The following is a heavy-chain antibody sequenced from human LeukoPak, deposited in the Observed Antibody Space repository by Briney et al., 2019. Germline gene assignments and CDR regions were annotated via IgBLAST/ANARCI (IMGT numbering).Heavy chain of an antibody. CDR2: MNPNSGNT. J-gene: IGHJ4*02. CDR1: GYTFTSYD. CDR3: ARGRGSSSGWRRFDY. Sequence: ASVKVSCKASGYTFTSYDINWVRQATGQGLEWMGWMNPNSGNTGYAQKFQGRVTMTRDTSLTTAYMELSSLRSEDTAVYYCARGRGSSSGWRRFDYWGQGTLVTVSS. D-gene: IGHD6-19*01. V-gene: IGHV1-8*01.